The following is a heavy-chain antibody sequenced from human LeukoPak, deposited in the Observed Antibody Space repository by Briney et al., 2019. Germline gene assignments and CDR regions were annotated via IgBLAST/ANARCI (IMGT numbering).Heavy chain of an antibody. CDR1: GGSFSGYY. D-gene: IGHD3-22*01. V-gene: IGHV4-34*01. Sequence: SETLSLTCAVYGGSFSGYYWSWIRQPPGKGLEWIGEINHSGSTNYNPSLKSRVTISVDTSKNQFSLKLSSVTAADTAVYYCARDPRQSYYYDSSGYYYGPYWGQGTLVTVSS. CDR3: ARDPRQSYYYDSSGYYYGPY. CDR2: INHSGST. J-gene: IGHJ4*02.